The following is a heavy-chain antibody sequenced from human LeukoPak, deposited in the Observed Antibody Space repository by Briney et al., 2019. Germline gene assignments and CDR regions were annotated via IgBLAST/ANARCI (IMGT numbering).Heavy chain of an antibody. D-gene: IGHD1-26*01. CDR1: GFTFSSYG. Sequence: GGSLRLSCAASGFTFSSYGMHWVRPAPGKGLEWVAFIRYDGSNKYYADSVKGRFTISRDNSKNTLYLQMNSLRVEDTAVYYCAKIAETSGTYGQGFDYWGQGTLVTVSS. CDR2: IRYDGSNK. V-gene: IGHV3-30*02. J-gene: IGHJ4*02. CDR3: AKIAETSGTYGQGFDY.